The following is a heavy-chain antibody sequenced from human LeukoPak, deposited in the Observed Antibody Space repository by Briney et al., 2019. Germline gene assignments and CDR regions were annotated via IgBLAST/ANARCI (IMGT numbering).Heavy chain of an antibody. CDR3: ASSSTPQA. CDR2: IIPIFGTA. V-gene: IGHV1-69*05. CDR1: GGTFSSYA. J-gene: IGHJ5*02. Sequence: SVKVSRKASGGTFSSYAISWVRQAPGQGLEWMGGIIPIFGTANYAQKFQGRVTITTDESTSTAYMELSSLRSEDTAVYCCASSSTPQAWGQGTLVTVSS. D-gene: IGHD2-2*01.